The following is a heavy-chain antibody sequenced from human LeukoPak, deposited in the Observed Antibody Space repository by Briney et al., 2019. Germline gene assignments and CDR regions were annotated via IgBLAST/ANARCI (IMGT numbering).Heavy chain of an antibody. Sequence: PGGSLRLSCAASGFTFSSYSMNWVRQAPGKGLEWVSSISSSSSYIYCADSVKGRFTISRDNAKNSLYLQMNSLRAEDTAVYYCARWGAYAFDIWGQGTMVTVSS. J-gene: IGHJ3*02. CDR3: ARWGAYAFDI. CDR1: GFTFSSYS. D-gene: IGHD1-26*01. CDR2: ISSSSSYI. V-gene: IGHV3-21*01.